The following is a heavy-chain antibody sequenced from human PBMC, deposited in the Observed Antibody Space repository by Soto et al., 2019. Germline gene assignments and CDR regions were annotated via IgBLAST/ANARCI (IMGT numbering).Heavy chain of an antibody. CDR2: ISGSGGST. CDR1: GFTFSSYA. V-gene: IGHV3-23*01. Sequence: GGSLRLSCAASGFTFSSYAMSWVRQAPGKGLEWVSAISGSGGSTYYADSLKGRFTISRDNAKNSLYLQMNSLRAEDTAVYYCARGDYGDYLVDYWGQGTLVTVSS. D-gene: IGHD4-17*01. J-gene: IGHJ4*02. CDR3: ARGDYGDYLVDY.